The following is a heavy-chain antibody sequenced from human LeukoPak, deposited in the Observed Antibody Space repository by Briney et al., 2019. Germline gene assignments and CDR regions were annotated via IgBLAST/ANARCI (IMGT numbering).Heavy chain of an antibody. CDR1: GGSISSSSYY. D-gene: IGHD6-19*01. CDR3: ARAAIAVAGTTFDY. J-gene: IGHJ4*02. CDR2: IYYSGST. Sequence: SETLSLTCTVSGGSISSSSYYWGWIRQPPGKGLEWIGSIYYSGSTYYNPSLKSRVTISVDTSKNQFSLKLSSVTAADTAAYYCARAAIAVAGTTFDYWGQGTLVTVSS. V-gene: IGHV4-39*01.